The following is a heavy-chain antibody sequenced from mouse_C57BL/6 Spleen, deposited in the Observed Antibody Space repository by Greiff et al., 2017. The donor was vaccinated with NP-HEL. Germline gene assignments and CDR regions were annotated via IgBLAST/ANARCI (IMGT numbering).Heavy chain of an antibody. CDR3: ARWFPTGSAMDY. V-gene: IGHV1-64*01. CDR2: IHPNSGST. D-gene: IGHD1-1*01. J-gene: IGHJ4*01. CDR1: GYTFTSYW. Sequence: QVHVKQPGAELVKPGASVKLSCKASGYTFTSYWMHWVKQRPGQGLEWIGMIHPNSGSTNYNEKFKSKATLTVDKSSSTAYMQLSSLTSEDSAVYYCARWFPTGSAMDYWGQGTSVTVSS.